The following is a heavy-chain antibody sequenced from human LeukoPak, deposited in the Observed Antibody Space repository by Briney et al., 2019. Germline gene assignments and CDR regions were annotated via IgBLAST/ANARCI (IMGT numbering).Heavy chain of an antibody. CDR2: INPNSGGT. V-gene: IGHV1-2*02. Sequence: ASVKVSCKASGYTFRDYYMHWVRQAPGQGLEWMGWINPNSGGTMYAQKFQGRVAMTRDTSINTAYMELNRLTSDDTAVYYCARDGDDNGDYVLGWFDPWGQGTLVTVSS. CDR3: ARDGDDNGDYVLGWFDP. J-gene: IGHJ5*02. CDR1: GYTFRDYY. D-gene: IGHD4-17*01.